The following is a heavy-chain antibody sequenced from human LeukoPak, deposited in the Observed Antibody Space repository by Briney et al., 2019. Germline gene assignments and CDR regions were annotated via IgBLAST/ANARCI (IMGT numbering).Heavy chain of an antibody. Sequence: PGMSLRLSCAASGFTFRSSGMHWVRQAPGKGLEWVAVIWYDGSQRYYADSVTGRFTISRDNSRNTLYLQMNSLRAEDTAVYYCARDTGASANYWGQGTLVIVSS. CDR1: GFTFRSSG. V-gene: IGHV3-33*01. CDR2: IWYDGSQR. J-gene: IGHJ4*02. CDR3: ARDTGASANY. D-gene: IGHD4/OR15-4a*01.